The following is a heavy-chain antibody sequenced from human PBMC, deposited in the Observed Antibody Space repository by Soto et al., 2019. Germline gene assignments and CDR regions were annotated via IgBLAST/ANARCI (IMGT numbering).Heavy chain of an antibody. Sequence: ASVKVSCKASGGTFSSYTISWVRQAPGQGLERMGRIIPILGIANYAQKFQGRVTITADKSTSTAYMELSSLRSEDTAVYYCARSGYDILTGYYYYYYGMDVWGQGTTVTVSS. D-gene: IGHD3-9*01. CDR3: ARSGYDILTGYYYYYYGMDV. CDR2: IIPILGIA. V-gene: IGHV1-69*02. J-gene: IGHJ6*02. CDR1: GGTFSSYT.